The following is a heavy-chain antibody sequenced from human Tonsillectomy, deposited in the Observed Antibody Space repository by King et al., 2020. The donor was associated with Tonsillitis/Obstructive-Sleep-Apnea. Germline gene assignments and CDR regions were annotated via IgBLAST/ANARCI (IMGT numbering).Heavy chain of an antibody. CDR1: GFTFSNYW. J-gene: IGHJ6*03. V-gene: IGHV3-7*01. CDR2: IKHDGSEK. D-gene: IGHD2-2*02. Sequence: VQLVESGGGLVQPGGSLRLSCAASGFTFSNYWMSWVRQAPGRGLKWVAKIKHDGSEKYYVDSVKGRFTISRDNAKNSLYLQMNSLRAEDTAVYYCARDGRYCSATSCYNYYYTDVWGKGTTVTVSS. CDR3: ARDGRYCSATSCYNYYYTDV.